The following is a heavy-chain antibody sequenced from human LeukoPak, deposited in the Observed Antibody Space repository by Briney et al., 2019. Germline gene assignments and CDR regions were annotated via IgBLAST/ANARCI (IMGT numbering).Heavy chain of an antibody. D-gene: IGHD3-16*01. J-gene: IGHJ2*01. Sequence: PGGSLRLSCAASGFPFSSYAMSWVRQAPGKGLEWVSAISGSGDTTFYADSVKGRFTISRDKSKKTLYLQMNSVTAEDTALYYCAKDGDTSYKMLCYCDLWGRGTLVTVSS. CDR2: ISGSGDTT. CDR1: GFPFSSYA. V-gene: IGHV3-23*01. CDR3: AKDGDTSYKMLCYCDL.